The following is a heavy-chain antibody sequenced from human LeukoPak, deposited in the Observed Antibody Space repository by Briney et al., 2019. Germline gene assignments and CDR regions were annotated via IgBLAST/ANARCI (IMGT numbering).Heavy chain of an antibody. CDR1: GGSISSYY. Sequence: PSETLSPTYTVSGGSISSYYWSWIRQPPGKGLEWIGYIYTSGSTNYNPSLKSRVTISVDTSKNQFSLKLSSVTAADTAVYYCARGKYYYMDVWGKGTTVTVSS. CDR2: IYTSGST. V-gene: IGHV4-4*09. CDR3: ARGKYYYMDV. J-gene: IGHJ6*03.